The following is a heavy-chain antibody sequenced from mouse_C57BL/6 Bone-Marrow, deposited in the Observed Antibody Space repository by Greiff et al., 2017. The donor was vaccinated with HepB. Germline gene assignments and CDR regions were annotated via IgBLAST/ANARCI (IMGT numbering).Heavy chain of an antibody. CDR3: ARDEELYDCYYYAMDY. CDR2: ILPGSGST. V-gene: IGHV1-9*01. J-gene: IGHJ4*01. CDR1: GYTFTGYW. Sequence: QVQLQQSGAELMKPGASVKLSCKATGYTFTGYWIEWVKQRPGHGLEWIGEILPGSGSTNYNEKFKGKATFTADTSSNTAYMQLSSLTTEDSAIYYCARDEELYDCYYYAMDYWGQGTSVTVSS. D-gene: IGHD2-12*01.